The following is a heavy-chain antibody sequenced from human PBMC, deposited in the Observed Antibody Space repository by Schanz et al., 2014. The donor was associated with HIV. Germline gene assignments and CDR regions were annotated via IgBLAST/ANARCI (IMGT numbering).Heavy chain of an antibody. D-gene: IGHD5-12*01. V-gene: IGHV3-74*01. CDR2: ITANGGA. J-gene: IGHJ4*02. CDR3: ARGDGGYWYYFDY. Sequence: EVQVVESGGDLVQVGGSLRLSCEASGFTLSNYWVHWVRQAPGKGLVWVSGITANGGANYADSVKGRFTISRDNSKNTVYLEIRSLRAEDTAVYYCARGDGGYWYYFDYWGQGTLVTVSS. CDR1: GFTLSNYW.